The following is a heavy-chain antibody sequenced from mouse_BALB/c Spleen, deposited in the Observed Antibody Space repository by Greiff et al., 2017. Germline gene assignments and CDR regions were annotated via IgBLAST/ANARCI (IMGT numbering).Heavy chain of an antibody. CDR1: GYSFTGYF. V-gene: IGHV1-20*02. J-gene: IGHJ1*01. CDR3: ARAGYDYDEGYFDV. Sequence: EVKLQESGPELVKPGASVKISCKASGYSFTGYFMNWVMQSHGKSLEWIGRINPYNGDTFYNQKFKGKATLTVDKSSSTAHMELRSLASEDSAVYYCARAGYDYDEGYFDVWGAGTTVTVSS. D-gene: IGHD2-4*01. CDR2: INPYNGDT.